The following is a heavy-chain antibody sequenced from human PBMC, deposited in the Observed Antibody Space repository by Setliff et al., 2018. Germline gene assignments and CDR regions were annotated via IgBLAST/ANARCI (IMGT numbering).Heavy chain of an antibody. CDR2: IYTSGTT. D-gene: IGHD2-21*01. CDR1: GGSISSGSHY. CDR3: TKEYVVISFVANTHSHYGMDV. Sequence: SETLSLTCAVSGGSISSGSHYWSWIRQSAERGLEWIGHIYTSGTTDYSPSFKSRDSISADTSKNLVSLKLHSVTAADTAVYYCTKEYVVISFVANTHSHYGMDVWGQGTTVTVSS. J-gene: IGHJ6*02. V-gene: IGHV4-61*09.